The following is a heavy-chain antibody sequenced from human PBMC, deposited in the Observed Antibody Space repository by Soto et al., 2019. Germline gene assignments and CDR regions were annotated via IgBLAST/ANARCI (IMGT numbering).Heavy chain of an antibody. V-gene: IGHV3-66*01. CDR2: IYSGGST. J-gene: IGHJ4*02. Sequence: GGSLRLSCAASGFTVSSNYMSWVRQAPGKGLEWVSVIYSGGSTYYADSVKGRFTISRDNSKNTLYLQMNSLRAEDTAVYYCASGLFFMVRGFSDWGQGTLVTVSS. CDR3: ASGLFFMVRGFSD. CDR1: GFTVSSNY. D-gene: IGHD3-10*01.